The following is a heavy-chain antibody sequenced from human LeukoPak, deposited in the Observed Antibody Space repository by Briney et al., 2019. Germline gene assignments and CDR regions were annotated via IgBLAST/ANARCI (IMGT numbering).Heavy chain of an antibody. V-gene: IGHV4-59*11. Sequence: PSETLSLTCTVSGGSISSHYWSWIRQPPGKGLEWIGYIYYSENTNYNPSLKSRVTISVDTSKNQFSLKLSSVTAADTAVYYCARSHKAMAGEGLFDYWGQGTLVTVSS. CDR2: IYYSENT. D-gene: IGHD5-18*01. J-gene: IGHJ4*02. CDR1: GGSISSHY. CDR3: ARSHKAMAGEGLFDY.